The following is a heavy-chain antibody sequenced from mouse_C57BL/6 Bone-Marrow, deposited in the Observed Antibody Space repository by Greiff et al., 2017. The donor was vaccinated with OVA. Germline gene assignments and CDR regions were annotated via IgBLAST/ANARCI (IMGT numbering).Heavy chain of an antibody. D-gene: IGHD3-3*01. CDR3: ARGTPAWFAY. CDR1: GYTFTSYW. J-gene: IGHJ3*01. CDR2: IDPSDSYT. V-gene: IGHV1-69*01. Sequence: QVQLKQPGAELVMPGASVKLSCKASGYTFTSYWMHWVKQRPGQGLEWIGEIDPSDSYTNYNQKFKGKSTLTVDKSSSTAYMQLSSLTSEDSAVYYCARGTPAWFAYWGQGTLVTVSA.